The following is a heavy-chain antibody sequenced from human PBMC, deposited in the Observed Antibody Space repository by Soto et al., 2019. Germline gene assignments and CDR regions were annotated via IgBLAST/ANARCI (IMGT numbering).Heavy chain of an antibody. Sequence: GASVKVSCKASGGTFSSYAISWVRQAPGQGLEWMGGIIPIFGTANYAQKFQGRVTITADESTSTAYMELSSLRSEDTAVYYCVVGTAMAPYEPDYWGQGTLVTVSS. V-gene: IGHV1-69*13. CDR1: GGTFSSYA. CDR2: IIPIFGTA. J-gene: IGHJ4*02. CDR3: VVGTAMAPYEPDY. D-gene: IGHD5-18*01.